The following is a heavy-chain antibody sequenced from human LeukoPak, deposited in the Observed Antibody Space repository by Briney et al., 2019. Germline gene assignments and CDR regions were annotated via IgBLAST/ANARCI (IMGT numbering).Heavy chain of an antibody. Sequence: GGSLRLSCAASGFSFSTYAMHWVRQAPGKGLEWVAVISYDGSITYCTDSVKGRFTISRDNSKNTLHLQMNSLRDEDTAVYYCAGDPIAGAPDYFDFWGQGTLVTVSS. J-gene: IGHJ4*02. D-gene: IGHD1-26*01. CDR3: AGDPIAGAPDYFDF. CDR2: ISYDGSIT. V-gene: IGHV3-30*10. CDR1: GFSFSTYA.